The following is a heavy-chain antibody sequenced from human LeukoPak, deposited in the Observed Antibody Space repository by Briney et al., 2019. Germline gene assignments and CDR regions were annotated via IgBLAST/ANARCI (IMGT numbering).Heavy chain of an antibody. CDR2: IIPIFGTA. D-gene: IGHD4/OR15-4a*01. CDR1: GGTFSSYA. V-gene: IGHV1-69*05. CDR3: ARDTTMVGAYDAFDI. J-gene: IGHJ3*02. Sequence: SVKVSCKASGGTFSSYAISWVRQAPGQGLEWMGRIIPIFGTANYAPKFQGRVTITTDESTSTAYMELSSLRSEDTAVYYCARDTTMVGAYDAFDIWGQGTMVTVSS.